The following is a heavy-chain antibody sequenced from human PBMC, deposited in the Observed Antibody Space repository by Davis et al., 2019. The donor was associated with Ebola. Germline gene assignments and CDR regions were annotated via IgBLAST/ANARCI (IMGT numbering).Heavy chain of an antibody. J-gene: IGHJ3*02. CDR3: ARDSGYSSSWSVGGGAFDI. CDR1: GFTFSSYS. D-gene: IGHD6-13*01. Sequence: GESLKISCAASGFTFSSYSMNWVRQAPGGRLEWVSYISSDSRSRYYADSVGGRFTISRDNAKNSLYLQMNSLRDEDTAVYYCARDSGYSSSWSVGGGAFDIWGQGTMVTVSS. V-gene: IGHV3-48*02. CDR2: ISSDSRSR.